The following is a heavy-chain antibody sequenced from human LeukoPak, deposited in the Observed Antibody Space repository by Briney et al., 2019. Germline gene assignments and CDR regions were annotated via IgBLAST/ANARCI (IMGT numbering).Heavy chain of an antibody. CDR1: GGSISSSYY. Sequence: SETLSLTCTVSGGSISSSYYWSWLRQPAGKRLEWIGRIYTSGSTNYNPSLKSRVTMSVDTSKNQFSLKLSSVTAADTAVYYCAREDYGSGNYYTPWGQGTLVTVSS. CDR2: IYTSGST. V-gene: IGHV4-4*07. D-gene: IGHD3-10*01. J-gene: IGHJ5*02. CDR3: AREDYGSGNYYTP.